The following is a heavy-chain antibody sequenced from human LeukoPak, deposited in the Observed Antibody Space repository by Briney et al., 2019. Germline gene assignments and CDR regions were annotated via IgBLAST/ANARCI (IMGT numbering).Heavy chain of an antibody. CDR1: GYTXTSYG. V-gene: IGHV1-18*01. CDR2: ISAYNGNT. J-gene: IGHJ5*02. CDR3: ARAYYGSGSPQFDP. D-gene: IGHD3-10*01. Sequence: ASVKVSCKASGYTXTSYGISWVRQAPGQGLEWMGWISAYNGNTNYAQKLQGRVTMTTDTSTSTAYMELRSLRSDDTAVYYCARAYYGSGSPQFDPWGQGTLVTVSS.